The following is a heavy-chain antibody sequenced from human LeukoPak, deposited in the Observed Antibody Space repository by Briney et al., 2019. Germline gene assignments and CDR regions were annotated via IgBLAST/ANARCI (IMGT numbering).Heavy chain of an antibody. D-gene: IGHD3-10*01. Sequence: GGSLRLSCAASGFIFRSYAMSWVRQAPGKGLEWVSGIDNSGGVTYYADSVKGRFTISRDDSKNTVYLQMNSLRAEDTAIYYCAKDPAGGYFEYFQHWGQGTLVTVSS. V-gene: IGHV3-23*01. CDR2: IDNSGGVT. J-gene: IGHJ1*01. CDR3: AKDPAGGYFEYFQH. CDR1: GFIFRSYA.